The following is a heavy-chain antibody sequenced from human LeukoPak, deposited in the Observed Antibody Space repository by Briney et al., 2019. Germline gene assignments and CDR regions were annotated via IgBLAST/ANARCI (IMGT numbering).Heavy chain of an antibody. D-gene: IGHD3-10*01. V-gene: IGHV3-74*01. J-gene: IGHJ4*02. Sequence: GGSLRLSCAASGFTFDDYAMHWVRQAPGKGLVWVSRINGDGSGTNYADSVKGRFTISRDNAKNTLYLQMNSLGAEDTAVYFCARVSSSMVRAIDYWGQGTLVTVSS. CDR2: INGDGSGT. CDR1: GFTFDDYA. CDR3: ARVSSSMVRAIDY.